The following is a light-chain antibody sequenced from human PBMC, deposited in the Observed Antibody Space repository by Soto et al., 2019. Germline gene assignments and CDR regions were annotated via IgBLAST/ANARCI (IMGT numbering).Light chain of an antibody. CDR3: QQYGSSPPYS. J-gene: IGKJ2*01. Sequence: EIVLTQSPGTLSLSPGERATLSCRASQSVSSSYLAWYQHKPGQAPRLLIYGASSMATGIPHRFSGSGSGTDFTLTISRLEPEDFAVYYCQQYGSSPPYSFGQGTKLEIK. V-gene: IGKV3-20*01. CDR2: GAS. CDR1: QSVSSSY.